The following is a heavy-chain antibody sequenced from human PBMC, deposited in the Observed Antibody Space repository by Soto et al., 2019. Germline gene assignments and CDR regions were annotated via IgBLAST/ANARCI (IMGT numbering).Heavy chain of an antibody. CDR2: VIPILGMA. J-gene: IGHJ5*02. V-gene: IGHV1-69*04. Sequence: SVKVSCKASGGTFSSYSFSWVRQAPGQGLEWMGRVIPILGMANYAQKFQGRVTITADKSTSTVYMEMSSLGSEDTAVYYCARGGAVVVPGAVDRHNWFDPWGQGTLVTVSS. CDR1: GGTFSSYS. D-gene: IGHD2-2*01. CDR3: ARGGAVVVPGAVDRHNWFDP.